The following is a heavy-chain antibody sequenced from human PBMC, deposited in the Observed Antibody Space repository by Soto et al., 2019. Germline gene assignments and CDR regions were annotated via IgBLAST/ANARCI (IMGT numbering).Heavy chain of an antibody. D-gene: IGHD5-18*01. CDR2: ISGSGGSE. V-gene: IGHV3-23*01. CDR1: GFTFTSYA. CDR3: AKGDTTMITDYYAMDV. J-gene: IGHJ6*02. Sequence: XVSLSLSFAVSGFTFTSYAMTWVRQAPGKGLEWVSAISGSGGSEFYADSVKGRFTISRDNSKNTLYLQMKSLRAEDTALYYCAKGDTTMITDYYAMDVWGQGTTVTVSS.